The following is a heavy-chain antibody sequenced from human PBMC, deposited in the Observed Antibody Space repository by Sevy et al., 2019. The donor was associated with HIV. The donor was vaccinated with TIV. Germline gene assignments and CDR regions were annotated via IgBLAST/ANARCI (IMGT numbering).Heavy chain of an antibody. CDR1: GYSISSGYY. D-gene: IGHD2-8*01. V-gene: IGHV4-38-2*02. J-gene: IGHJ6*02. CDR2: IYHSGST. Sequence: SETLSLTCAVSGYSISSGYYWGWIRQPPGKGLEWIGSIYHSGSTYYNPSLKSRVTISVDTSKNQFSLKLSSVTAADTAVYYCARDLGVESYYYYYGMDVWGQGTTVIVSS. CDR3: ARDLGVESYYYYYGMDV.